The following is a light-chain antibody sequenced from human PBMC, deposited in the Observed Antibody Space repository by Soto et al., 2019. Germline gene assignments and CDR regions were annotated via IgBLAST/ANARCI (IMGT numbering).Light chain of an antibody. CDR1: ARSDR. CDR3: GAFTGRTLV. V-gene: IGLV2-18*02. J-gene: IGLJ2*01. CDR2: EVT. Sequence: QSALTQPPSVSGSPGQSVTIPCSGTARSDRVSWYQQSPGTALKLMIYEVTNRPSGVPDRFSGSKSGNTASLNISALQAEDDADYYVGAFTGRTLVFGGGTKLTVL.